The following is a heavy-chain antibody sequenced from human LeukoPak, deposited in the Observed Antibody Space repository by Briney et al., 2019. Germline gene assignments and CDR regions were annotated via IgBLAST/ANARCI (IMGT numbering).Heavy chain of an antibody. Sequence: ASVKVSCKASGYTFTGYYIFWVRQAPGQGLKWMGRINPNSGGTQYAQEFQGRVTMTRDTSISTAYMELSRLRSDDTAVYYSARGYCSGGGCYSVENGFDHWGQGTLVTVSS. CDR3: ARGYCSGGGCYSVENGFDH. CDR1: GYTFTGYY. J-gene: IGHJ5*02. D-gene: IGHD2-15*01. V-gene: IGHV1-2*06. CDR2: INPNSGGT.